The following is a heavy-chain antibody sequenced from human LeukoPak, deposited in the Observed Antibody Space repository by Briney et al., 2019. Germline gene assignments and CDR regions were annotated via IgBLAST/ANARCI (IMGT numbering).Heavy chain of an antibody. V-gene: IGHV1-46*01. CDR1: GYTFTSYY. Sequence: ASVKVSCKASGYTFTSYYMHWVRQAPGQGLEWMGIINPSGGSTSYAQKFQGRVTMTRDMSTSTVYMELSSLRSEDTAVYYCARESSSWLGYYYYMDVWGKGTTVTISS. CDR3: ARESSSWLGYYYYMDV. CDR2: INPSGGST. D-gene: IGHD6-13*01. J-gene: IGHJ6*03.